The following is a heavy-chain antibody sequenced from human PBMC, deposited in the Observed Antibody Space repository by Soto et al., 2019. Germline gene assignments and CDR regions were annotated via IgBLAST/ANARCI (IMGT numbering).Heavy chain of an antibody. CDR2: INAYNGNT. CDR1: GYRFTSYG. V-gene: IGHV1-18*01. J-gene: IGHJ6*02. D-gene: IGHD6-6*01. CDR3: ARDACAGSSVSPPCGMDV. Sequence: ASVKVSCKAFGYRFTSYGIGWARQAPGQGLEWMGWINAYNGNTNYAQNFQGRVTITADESTSTAYMELSSLRSEDTAVYYCARDACAGSSVSPPCGMDVWGQGTTVTVSS.